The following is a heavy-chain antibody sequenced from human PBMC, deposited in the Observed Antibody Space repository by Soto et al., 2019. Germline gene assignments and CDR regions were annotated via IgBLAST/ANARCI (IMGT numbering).Heavy chain of an antibody. D-gene: IGHD1-26*01. J-gene: IGHJ6*02. V-gene: IGHV3-30*18. CDR2: ISYDGGNK. Sequence: QVQLVGSGGGVVQPGMSLRLSCVASGFDFSSYGMHWVRQAPGKGLEWVAVISYDGGNKQYGDSVKSRFTISRDTSKNTLYLQMNSLRVEDTAVFYCVKDRRTGAYGMEVWGQGTTVTVSS. CDR1: GFDFSSYG. CDR3: VKDRRTGAYGMEV.